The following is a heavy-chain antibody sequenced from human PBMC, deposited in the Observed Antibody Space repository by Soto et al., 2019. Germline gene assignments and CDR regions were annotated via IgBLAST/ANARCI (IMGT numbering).Heavy chain of an antibody. CDR3: AKDTVTSAYTSGFGPPGYYGMDV. CDR2: ISWDGGST. D-gene: IGHD4-4*01. V-gene: IGHV3-43*01. Sequence: GGSLRLSCAASGFTFDDYTMHWVRQAPGKGLEWVSLISWDGGSTYYADSVKGRFTISRDNSKNSLYLQMNSLRTEDTALYYCAKDTVTSAYTSGFGPPGYYGMDVWGQGTTVTVSS. J-gene: IGHJ6*02. CDR1: GFTFDDYT.